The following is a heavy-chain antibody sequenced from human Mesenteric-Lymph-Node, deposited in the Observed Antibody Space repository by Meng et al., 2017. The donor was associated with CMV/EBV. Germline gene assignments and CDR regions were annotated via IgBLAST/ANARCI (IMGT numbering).Heavy chain of an antibody. CDR2: INPNSGGT. Sequence: ASVKVSCKASGYTFTGYYMHWVRQAPGQGLEWMGWINPNSGGTNYAQKFQGRVTMTRDTSISTAYMELSRLRSDDTAVYYCARRTIFGVVTPYYYGMDVWGQGTTVTVSS. D-gene: IGHD3-3*01. CDR1: GYTFTGYY. J-gene: IGHJ6*02. V-gene: IGHV1-2*02. CDR3: ARRTIFGVVTPYYYGMDV.